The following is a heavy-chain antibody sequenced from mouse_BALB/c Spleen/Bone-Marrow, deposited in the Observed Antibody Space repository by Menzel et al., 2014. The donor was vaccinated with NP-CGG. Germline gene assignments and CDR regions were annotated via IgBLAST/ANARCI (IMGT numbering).Heavy chain of an antibody. CDR3: ARDYYDYYFDY. D-gene: IGHD2-4*01. Sequence: DVQLQESGPELVKPGASVKISCKASGYSFTGYFMNWVMQSHGKSLEWIGRINPYNGDTFYNQKFKGKATLTVDKSSSTAHMELRSLASEDSAVYYCARDYYDYYFDYWSQGTTLTVSS. CDR2: INPYNGDT. CDR1: GYSFTGYF. V-gene: IGHV1-20*02. J-gene: IGHJ2*01.